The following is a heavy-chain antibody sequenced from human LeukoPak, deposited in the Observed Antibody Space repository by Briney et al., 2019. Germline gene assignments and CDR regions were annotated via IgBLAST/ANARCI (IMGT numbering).Heavy chain of an antibody. CDR3: ARRDILTGYYSGFDP. CDR1: GYTFTSYG. J-gene: IGHJ5*02. D-gene: IGHD3-9*01. Sequence: ASVKVSCKASGYTFTSYGISWVRQAPGQGLEWMGWISAYNGNTNYAQKLQGRVTMTRDTSTSTAYMELRSLRSDDTAVYYCARRDILTGYYSGFDPWGQGTLVTVSS. V-gene: IGHV1-18*01. CDR2: ISAYNGNT.